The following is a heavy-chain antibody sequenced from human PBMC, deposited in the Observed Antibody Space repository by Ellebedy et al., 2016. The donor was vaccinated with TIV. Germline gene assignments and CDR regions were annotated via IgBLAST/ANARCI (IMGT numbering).Heavy chain of an antibody. V-gene: IGHV3-53*01. D-gene: IGHD2-15*01. CDR1: GFTVNNNY. Sequence: GGSLRLSXAASGFTVNNNYMSWVRRAPGKGLEWVSVIYTGGQTYYADSVKGRFTISRGNSKNTLYLQMNSLRAEDTAMYYCARDSGCSGATCRQKYMAVWGKGTTVTVSS. J-gene: IGHJ6*03. CDR2: IYTGGQT. CDR3: ARDSGCSGATCRQKYMAV.